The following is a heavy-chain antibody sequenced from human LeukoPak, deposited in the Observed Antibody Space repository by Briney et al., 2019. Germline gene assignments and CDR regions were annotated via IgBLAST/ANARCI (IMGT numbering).Heavy chain of an antibody. Sequence: GESLKIFCKGSGYSLTSYWIGWVRQMPGKGLECIGIIYPGDSFSRFSPSFQGQVTLFDGQFLGPAYLPCSRLKTSGNASVYCARRDSSGCFDYWGQGTLVTVSS. D-gene: IGHD3-22*01. J-gene: IGHJ4*02. CDR3: ARRDSSGCFDY. CDR1: GYSLTSYW. V-gene: IGHV5-51*01. CDR2: IYPGDSFS.